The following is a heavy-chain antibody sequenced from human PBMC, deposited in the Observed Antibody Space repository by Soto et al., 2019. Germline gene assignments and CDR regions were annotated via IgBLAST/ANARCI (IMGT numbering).Heavy chain of an antibody. CDR1: GYTFTSYG. CDR2: ISAYNGST. CDR3: AREQKRYSSDDWFDP. Sequence: ASVKVSCKASGYTFTSYGISWVRQAPGQGLEWMGWISAYNGSTNYAQKLQGRVTMTTDTSTSTAYMELRSLRSDDTAVYYCAREQKRYSSDDWFDPWGQGTLVTVSS. J-gene: IGHJ5*02. V-gene: IGHV1-18*01. D-gene: IGHD6-19*01.